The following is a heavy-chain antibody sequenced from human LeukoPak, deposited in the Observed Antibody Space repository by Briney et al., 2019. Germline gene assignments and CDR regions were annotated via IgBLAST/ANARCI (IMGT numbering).Heavy chain of an antibody. Sequence: GESLKISCRGSGYSFTTYWIGWVRQMPGKGLEWMGIIYPGDSDTRYTPSFQGQVTMSANKSINTAYLQWSSLKASDTAVYYCARRQGCSSTSCPPDYWGQGTLVTVSP. CDR2: IYPGDSDT. V-gene: IGHV5-51*01. CDR3: ARRQGCSSTSCPPDY. J-gene: IGHJ4*02. CDR1: GYSFTTYW. D-gene: IGHD2-2*01.